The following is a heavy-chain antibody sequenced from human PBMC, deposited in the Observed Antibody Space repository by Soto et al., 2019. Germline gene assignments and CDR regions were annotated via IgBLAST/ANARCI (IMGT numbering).Heavy chain of an antibody. J-gene: IGHJ6*02. V-gene: IGHV1-69*01. D-gene: IGHD3-22*01. CDR3: ARSTPVTMIVVVITTYYYYGMDV. Sequence: QVQLVQSGAEVKKPGSSVKVSCKASGGTFSSYAISWVRQAPGQGLEWMGGIIPIFGTANYAQKFQGRVTITAAESTSTAYMELSSLRSEDTAVYYCARSTPVTMIVVVITTYYYYGMDVWGQGTTVTVSS. CDR2: IIPIFGTA. CDR1: GGTFSSYA.